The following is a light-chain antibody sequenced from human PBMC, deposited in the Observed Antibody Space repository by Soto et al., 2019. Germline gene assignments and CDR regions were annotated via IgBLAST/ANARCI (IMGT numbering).Light chain of an antibody. Sequence: EIVLTQSPGTLSLSPGDRVTLSCRASQSVSSNYLAWYQQKPGQAPRLLIYATSARATGIPDRFSGSGSGTDFTLTISRLEPEDFAMYYGQQYGDYNSPRYSFGQGTRLDI. CDR3: QQYGDYNSPRYS. CDR1: QSVSSNY. V-gene: IGKV3-20*01. J-gene: IGKJ2*03. CDR2: ATS.